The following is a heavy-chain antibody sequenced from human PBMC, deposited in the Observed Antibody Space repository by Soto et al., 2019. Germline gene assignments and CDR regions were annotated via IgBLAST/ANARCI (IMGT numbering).Heavy chain of an antibody. Sequence: SLRLSCAASGFTFSSYAMSWVRQAPGKGLEWVSAISGSGGSTYYADSVKGRFTISRDNSKNTLYLQMNSLRAEDTAVYYCAKGVLGYCSSTSCYLDAFDIWGQGTMVTVSS. V-gene: IGHV3-23*01. J-gene: IGHJ3*02. CDR2: ISGSGGST. CDR1: GFTFSSYA. D-gene: IGHD2-2*01. CDR3: AKGVLGYCSSTSCYLDAFDI.